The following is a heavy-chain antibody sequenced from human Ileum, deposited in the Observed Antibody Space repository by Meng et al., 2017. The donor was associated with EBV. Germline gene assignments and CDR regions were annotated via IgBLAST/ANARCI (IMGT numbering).Heavy chain of an antibody. V-gene: IGHV3-11*01. CDR1: GFTFRNAW. D-gene: IGHD1-26*01. CDR2: ITSSGGII. J-gene: IGHJ5*02. CDR3: ASARGSWFDP. Sequence: VELVGSGGDLVKPGGSLRLCCAASGFTFRNAWRGWVRQAPGKGLEWVSYITSSGGIIHYADSVKGRFTISRDNAKKSLYLQMNSLRAEDTAVYYCASARGSWFDPWGQGTLVTVSS.